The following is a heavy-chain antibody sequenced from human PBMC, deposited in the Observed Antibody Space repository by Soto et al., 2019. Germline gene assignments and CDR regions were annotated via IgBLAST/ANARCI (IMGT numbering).Heavy chain of an antibody. Sequence: SETLSLTCAVYRASFSAYICTWILQTPATGLQWIGQINHSGSASYNPSLKSRVTISVHTSNSQFSLELSSVTAADTAVYYCARGLITGSHYSGGWYYFDSWGQGTQVTVS. J-gene: IGHJ4*02. V-gene: IGHV4-34*01. D-gene: IGHD6-19*01. CDR3: ARGLITGSHYSGGWYYFDS. CDR1: RASFSAYI. CDR2: INHSGSA.